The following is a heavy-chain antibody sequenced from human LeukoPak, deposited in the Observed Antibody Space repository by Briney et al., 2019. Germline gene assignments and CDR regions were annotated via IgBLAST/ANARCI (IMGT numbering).Heavy chain of an antibody. CDR3: ARTMGGYSSGWYYGY. CDR2: IYPGDSDT. D-gene: IGHD6-19*01. CDR1: GYSFTSYW. J-gene: IGHJ4*02. V-gene: IGHV5-51*01. Sequence: GESLKISCKGSGYSFTSYWIGWVRQMPGKGLEWMGIIYPGDSDTRYSPSFQGQVTISADKSISTAYLQWSSLQASDTAMYYCARTMGGYSSGWYYGYWGQGTLVTVSS.